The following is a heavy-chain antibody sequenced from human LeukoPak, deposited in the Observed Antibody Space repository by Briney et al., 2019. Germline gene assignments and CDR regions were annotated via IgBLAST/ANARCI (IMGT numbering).Heavy chain of an antibody. J-gene: IGHJ4*02. CDR3: ASAKQGTSIAAAGTGIDY. V-gene: IGHV1-69*02. CDR2: IIPILGIA. D-gene: IGHD6-13*01. Sequence: SVEVSCKASGGTFSSYTISWVRQAPGQGLEWMGRIIPILGIANYAQKFQGRVTITADKSTSTAYMELSSLRSEDTAVYYCASAKQGTSIAAAGTGIDYWGQGTLVTVSS. CDR1: GGTFSSYT.